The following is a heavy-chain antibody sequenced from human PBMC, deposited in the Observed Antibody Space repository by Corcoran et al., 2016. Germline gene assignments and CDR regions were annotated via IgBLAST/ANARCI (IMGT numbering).Heavy chain of an antibody. CDR3: ASAAVDRCPFDY. Sequence: EVQLVDSGGGLIQPGGSLRLSCAASGFTVSSNYMTWVRQAPGKGLECVSVINSAGDTYYADSVKGRFTISRDNSKNTLYLQMNSLRAEDTAGYCCASAAVDRCPFDYWGQGTLVTVSS. V-gene: IGHV3-53*01. D-gene: IGHD2-8*01. J-gene: IGHJ4*02. CDR2: INSAGDT. CDR1: GFTVSSNY.